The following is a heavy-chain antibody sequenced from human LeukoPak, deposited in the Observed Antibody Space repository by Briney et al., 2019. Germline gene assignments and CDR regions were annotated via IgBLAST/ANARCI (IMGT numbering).Heavy chain of an antibody. J-gene: IGHJ4*02. CDR3: AREPPYTGHCDITTCDVSRFDL. D-gene: IGHD2-2*01. Sequence: ASVKVSCKASGYTFAGYYMHWVRQAPGQGLEWMGWINPNSGCTNYAQKFQGRVTMTRDTSISTAYMELTGLTSDDTAVYFCAREPPYTGHCDITTCDVSRFDLWGQGTLVTVSS. CDR1: GYTFAGYY. CDR2: INPNSGCT. V-gene: IGHV1-2*02.